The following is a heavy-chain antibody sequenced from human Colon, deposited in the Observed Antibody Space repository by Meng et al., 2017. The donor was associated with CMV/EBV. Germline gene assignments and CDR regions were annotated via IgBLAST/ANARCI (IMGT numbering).Heavy chain of an antibody. CDR2: IIPIFGAP. V-gene: IGHV1-69*15. CDR3: TRDRRD. CDR1: GGSFTSNG. J-gene: IGHJ4*02. Sequence: QVQLVQSGAAVKRLGPSVKVSCKASGGSFTSNGVNWVRQAPGQGLEWMGSIIPIFGAPNYAQKFQGRLSITADESTTTAYLELSGLTSDDTAVYYCTRDRRDWGQGNLVTVAS.